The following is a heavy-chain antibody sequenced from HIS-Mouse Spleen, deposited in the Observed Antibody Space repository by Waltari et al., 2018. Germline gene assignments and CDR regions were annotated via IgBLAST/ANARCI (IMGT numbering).Heavy chain of an antibody. CDR1: GGSISSSSYY. CDR2: IYYSGST. CDR3: ARDYCSSTSCYAFDI. V-gene: IGHV4-39*07. Sequence: QLQLQESGPGLVKPSETLSLTCTVSGGSISSSSYYWGWIRQPPGKGLEWIGSIYYSGSTDYNPSLKSRVTISVDTSKNQFALKLSAVTAADTAVYDCARDYCSSTSCYAFDIWGQGTMVTVSS. J-gene: IGHJ3*02. D-gene: IGHD2-2*01.